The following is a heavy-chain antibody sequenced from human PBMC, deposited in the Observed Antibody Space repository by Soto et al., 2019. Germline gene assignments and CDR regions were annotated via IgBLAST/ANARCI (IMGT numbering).Heavy chain of an antibody. CDR2: IYYSGST. J-gene: IGHJ6*02. D-gene: IGHD3-22*01. CDR1: GGSISSGGYY. CDR3: ARSIVVVRDPYYYYGMDV. Sequence: SETLSLTCTVSGGSISSGGYYWSWIRQDPGKGLEWIGYIYYSGSTYYNPSLKSRVTISVDTSKNQFSLKLSSVTAADTAVYYCARSIVVVRDPYYYYGMDVWGQGTTVTVSS. V-gene: IGHV4-31*03.